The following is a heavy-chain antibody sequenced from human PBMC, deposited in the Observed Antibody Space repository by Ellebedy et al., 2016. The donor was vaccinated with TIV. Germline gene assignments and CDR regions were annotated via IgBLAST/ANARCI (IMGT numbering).Heavy chain of an antibody. Sequence: AASVKVSCKASGGTFSSYAISWVRQAPGQGLEWMGWISAYNGNTNYAQKLQGRVTMTTDTSTSTAYMELRSLRSDDTAVYYCARDFVEPHSGSYLGYYYGMDVWGQGTTVTVSS. J-gene: IGHJ6*02. D-gene: IGHD1-26*01. CDR2: ISAYNGNT. V-gene: IGHV1-18*01. CDR1: GGTFSSYA. CDR3: ARDFVEPHSGSYLGYYYGMDV.